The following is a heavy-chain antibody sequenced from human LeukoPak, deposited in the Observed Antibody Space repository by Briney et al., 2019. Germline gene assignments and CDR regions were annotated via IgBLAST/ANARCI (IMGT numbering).Heavy chain of an antibody. CDR1: GFTFSSYA. J-gene: IGHJ4*02. CDR3: AKKHIVVVTAGAELY. D-gene: IGHD2-21*02. Sequence: PGGSLRLSCAASGFTFSSYAMSWVRQAPGKGLEWVSAISGSGGSTYYADSVKGRFTISRDNSKNTLYLQMNSLRAEDTAVYYCAKKHIVVVTAGAELYWGQGTLVTVSS. CDR2: ISGSGGST. V-gene: IGHV3-23*01.